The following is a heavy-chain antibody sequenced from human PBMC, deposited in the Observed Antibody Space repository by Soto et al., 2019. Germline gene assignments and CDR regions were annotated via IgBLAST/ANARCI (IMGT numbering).Heavy chain of an antibody. V-gene: IGHV1-46*01. Sequence: QVQLMQSGAEVKKPGALVKVSCKASGDTFTDYYIHWVRQAPGQGLEWMGTVNASGGDTTYEQHFLCRVTMTRDTYTSTLYIELTSLTSDDTAIYYCARGGHVVVVTAALDYWGQGTLVTVSS. CDR3: ARGGHVVVVTAALDY. J-gene: IGHJ4*02. CDR2: VNASGGDT. CDR1: GDTFTDYY. D-gene: IGHD2-21*02.